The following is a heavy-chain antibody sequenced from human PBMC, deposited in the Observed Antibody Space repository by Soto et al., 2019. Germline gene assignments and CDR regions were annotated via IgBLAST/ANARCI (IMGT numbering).Heavy chain of an antibody. D-gene: IGHD1-26*01. CDR1: SGSISTGGYH. Sequence: PSETLSLTCTVSSGSISTGGYHWSWIRQHPGKGLVWIGHIYYTGNTYYNPSLKSRVIISVDTSKNQFSLNLSSVTAADMAVYYCARVSSVGATTYYFDFWGQGTLVTVSS. J-gene: IGHJ4*02. CDR3: ARVSSVGATTYYFDF. CDR2: IYYTGNT. V-gene: IGHV4-31*03.